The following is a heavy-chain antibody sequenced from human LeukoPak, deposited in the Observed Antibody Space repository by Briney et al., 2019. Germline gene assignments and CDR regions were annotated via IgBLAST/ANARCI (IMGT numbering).Heavy chain of an antibody. J-gene: IGHJ3*01. CDR3: ARVPGTFDL. V-gene: IGHV1-2*06. Sequence: ASVKVSCKASGYTFTDYYMYWVRQAPGQGLEWMGRINPNSGDTNYAQKFQGRVTMTRDTFISTAYMELTRLRSDDTAVYYCARVPGTFDLWGQGTMVTVSS. CDR1: GYTFTDYY. CDR2: INPNSGDT.